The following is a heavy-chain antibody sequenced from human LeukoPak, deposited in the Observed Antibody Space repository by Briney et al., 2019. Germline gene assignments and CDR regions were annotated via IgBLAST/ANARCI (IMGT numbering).Heavy chain of an antibody. CDR1: GFTFRDYW. CDR3: VRYAGGSYAFHI. D-gene: IGHD1-26*01. Sequence: PGGSLRLSCGASGFTFRDYWMSWVRQAPGKGLEWVANIKEDGSQKYYVDSVKGRFTVSRDNAKNSLYLQMNSLRAEDTAVYYCVRYAGGSYAFHIWGQGTMVTVSS. J-gene: IGHJ3*02. CDR2: IKEDGSQK. V-gene: IGHV3-7*03.